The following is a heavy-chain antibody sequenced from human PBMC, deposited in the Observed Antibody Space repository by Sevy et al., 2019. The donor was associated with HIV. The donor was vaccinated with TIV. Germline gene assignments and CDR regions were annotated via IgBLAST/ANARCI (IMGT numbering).Heavy chain of an antibody. V-gene: IGHV4-61*01. Sequence: SETLSLTCTVSGDSVSSGSYHWSWIRQPPGKGLEWLGYMYYYGNTNLNPSLRSRVTMSVDTSENQFSLKLSSVTAADTAVYYCARRRTALVAGHYYGLDVWGQWTTVTVSS. D-gene: IGHD5-18*01. CDR1: GDSVSSGSYH. CDR2: MYYYGNT. J-gene: IGHJ6*02. CDR3: ARRRTALVAGHYYGLDV.